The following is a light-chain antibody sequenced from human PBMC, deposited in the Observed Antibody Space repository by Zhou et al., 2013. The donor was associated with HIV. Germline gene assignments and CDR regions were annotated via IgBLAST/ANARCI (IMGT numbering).Light chain of an antibody. V-gene: IGKV2-30*01. CDR3: MQGTRWPYT. CDR1: QGLQSRDGNTY. J-gene: IGKJ2*01. Sequence: DVVMTQSPLSLPVALGQSASISCTSSQGLQSRDGNTYLNWFHLRPGQSPRRLIKKVSYRDSGVPDRFSGSGSGTDFTLNITGVETEDLGVYYCMQGTRWPYTFGRGTKLEIK. CDR2: KVS.